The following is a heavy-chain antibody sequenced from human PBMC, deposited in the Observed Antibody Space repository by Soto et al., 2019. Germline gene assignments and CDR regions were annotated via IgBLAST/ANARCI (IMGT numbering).Heavy chain of an antibody. CDR3: ERALRITGTTLSYYYYGMDV. J-gene: IGHJ6*02. Sequence: PPETLSLTCAVYGGSFSGYYWSWIRPPPGKGLEWIGEINHNGSTNYNPSLKSRVTISVDTSKNQFSLKLSSVTAADTAVYYCERALRITGTTLSYYYYGMDVWGQGTTVTVSS. D-gene: IGHD1-7*01. CDR2: INHNGST. CDR1: GGSFSGYY. V-gene: IGHV4-34*01.